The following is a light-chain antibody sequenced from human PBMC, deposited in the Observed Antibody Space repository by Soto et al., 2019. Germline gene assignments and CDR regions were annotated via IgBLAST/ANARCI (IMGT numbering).Light chain of an antibody. CDR3: QKYNSAPRVT. CDR2: AAS. Sequence: DIQMTQSPSSLSASVGDRVTITCRASQGISNYLAWYQQKPGKVPKLLIYAASTLQSGVPSRFSGSGSGTDFTLTISSLQPEDVATYFCQKYNSAPRVTFGGGTKVEIK. J-gene: IGKJ4*01. CDR1: QGISNY. V-gene: IGKV1-27*01.